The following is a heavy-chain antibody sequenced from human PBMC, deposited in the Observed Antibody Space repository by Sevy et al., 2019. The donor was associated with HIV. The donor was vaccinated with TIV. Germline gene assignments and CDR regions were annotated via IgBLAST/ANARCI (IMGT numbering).Heavy chain of an antibody. CDR2: INHSGST. J-gene: IGHJ4*02. CDR1: GGSFSGYY. CDR3: ARGLGGFRELLSAYYFDY. Sequence: SETLSLTCAVYGGSFSGYYWSWIRQPPGKGLECIGEINHSGSTNYNPSLKSRVTISVDTSKNQFSLKLSSVTAADTAVYYCARGLGGFRELLSAYYFDYWGQGTLVTVSS. V-gene: IGHV4-34*01. D-gene: IGHD3-10*01.